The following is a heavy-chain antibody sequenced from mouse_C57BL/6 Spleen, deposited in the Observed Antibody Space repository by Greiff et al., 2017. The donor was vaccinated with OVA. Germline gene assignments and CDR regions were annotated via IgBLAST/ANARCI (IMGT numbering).Heavy chain of an antibody. CDR2: IYPRDGST. D-gene: IGHD2-1*01. CDR1: GYTFTSYD. Sequence: VKLQESGPELVKPGASVKLSCKASGYTFTSYDINWVKQRPGQGLEWIGWIYPRDGSTTYNEKFKGQATLTVDTSSSTAYMELHSLTSEDSAVYFCARDGGYGNYWYFDVWGTGTTVTVSS. CDR3: ARDGGYGNYWYFDV. V-gene: IGHV1-85*01. J-gene: IGHJ1*03.